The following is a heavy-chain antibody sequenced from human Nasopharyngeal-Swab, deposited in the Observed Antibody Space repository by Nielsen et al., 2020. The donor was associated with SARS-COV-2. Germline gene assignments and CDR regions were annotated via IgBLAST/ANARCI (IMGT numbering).Heavy chain of an antibody. D-gene: IGHD2/OR15-2a*01. CDR3: VPSSTLALHAFYM. Sequence: GESLKISCEAYGYSFTEHWIGWVRRMPGRGLEYVGIIHPRASDTRYSPSFQGRVTISVYKSISPAFLRLSSLEASDTAIYYCVPSSTLALHAFYMWGQGTLVTVSS. J-gene: IGHJ3*02. V-gene: IGHV5-51*01. CDR2: IHPRASDT. CDR1: GYSFTEHW.